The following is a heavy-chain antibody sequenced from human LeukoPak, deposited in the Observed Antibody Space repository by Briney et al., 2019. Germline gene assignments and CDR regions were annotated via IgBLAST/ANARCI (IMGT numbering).Heavy chain of an antibody. D-gene: IGHD3-22*01. CDR2: IIPIFGTA. CDR1: GGTFSSYA. Sequence: SVKVSFKASGGTFSSYAISWVRQAPGQGLEWMGGIIPIFGTANYAQKFQGRVTITADESTSTAYMELSSLRSEDTAVYYCARGSPKSYYYDSSGYYLDYWGQGTLVTVSS. CDR3: ARGSPKSYYYDSSGYYLDY. V-gene: IGHV1-69*13. J-gene: IGHJ4*02.